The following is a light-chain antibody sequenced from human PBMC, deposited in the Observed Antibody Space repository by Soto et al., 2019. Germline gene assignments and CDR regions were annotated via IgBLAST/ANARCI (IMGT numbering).Light chain of an antibody. V-gene: IGKV1-33*01. Sequence: DIQMTQSPSSLSASVGDRVTITCRASQTIYTYLHWYQQKPGKAPKLLIYAASSLQTGVPSRFSGSGSGTDFTFTINNLQPEDIATYYCQQYENLPMTFGRGTKVDI. CDR3: QQYENLPMT. CDR1: QTIYTY. CDR2: AAS. J-gene: IGKJ4*01.